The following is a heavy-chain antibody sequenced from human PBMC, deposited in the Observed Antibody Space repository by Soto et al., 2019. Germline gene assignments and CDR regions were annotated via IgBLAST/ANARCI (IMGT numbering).Heavy chain of an antibody. CDR1: GFTFSNYW. Sequence: GSLRLSCAASGFTFSNYWMHWVRQAPGKGLVWVSRINSDGSSTSYADSVKGRFTISRDNAKNTLYLQMNSLRAEDTAVYYCAKDLVSIATPVSYYGMDVWGQGTTVTVSS. V-gene: IGHV3-74*01. D-gene: IGHD6-13*01. J-gene: IGHJ6*02. CDR2: INSDGSST. CDR3: AKDLVSIATPVSYYGMDV.